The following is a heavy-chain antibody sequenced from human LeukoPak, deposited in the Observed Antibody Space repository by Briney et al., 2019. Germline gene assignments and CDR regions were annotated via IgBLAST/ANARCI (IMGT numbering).Heavy chain of an antibody. Sequence: SGPTLVKPTQTLTLTCSFSGFLLSTSAVGVGWIRQPPGKALEWLALIYWDDDKRYSPSLKSRLTITKDTSKNQVVLTMTNMDPVDTATYYCAHGRGYNGYEVWGQGTLVTVSS. CDR2: IYWDDDK. CDR3: AHGRGYNGYEV. J-gene: IGHJ4*02. D-gene: IGHD5-12*01. CDR1: GFLLSTSAVG. V-gene: IGHV2-5*02.